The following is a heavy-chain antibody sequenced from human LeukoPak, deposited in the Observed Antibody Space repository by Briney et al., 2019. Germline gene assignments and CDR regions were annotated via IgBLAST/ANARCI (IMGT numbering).Heavy chain of an antibody. V-gene: IGHV3-74*01. CDR1: GFTFSTYW. CDR3: ARVYSSSSSDY. J-gene: IGHJ4*02. D-gene: IGHD6-6*01. CDR2: INSDGSGT. Sequence: GGSLRLSCAASGFTFSTYWMHWVRQAPGKGLVWVSRINSDGSGTVYADSVKGRFTISRDNAKNTLYLQMNSLRAEDTAVYYCARVYSSSSSDYWGQGTLATVSS.